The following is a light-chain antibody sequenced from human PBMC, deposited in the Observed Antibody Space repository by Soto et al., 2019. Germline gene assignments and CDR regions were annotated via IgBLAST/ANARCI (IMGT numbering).Light chain of an antibody. V-gene: IGKV1-39*01. CDR1: QSIRTY. Sequence: DIQMTQSPSSLSASVGDRVTITCRASQSIRTYVNWYQQKPGKAPNLLIYGASSLQSGVPSRFSGSGSGTEFTLTISSLQPDDFATYYCQQSFNTPRTFGQGTKVEIK. CDR2: GAS. CDR3: QQSFNTPRT. J-gene: IGKJ1*01.